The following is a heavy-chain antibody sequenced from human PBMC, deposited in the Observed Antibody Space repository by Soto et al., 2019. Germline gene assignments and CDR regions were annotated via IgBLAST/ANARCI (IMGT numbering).Heavy chain of an antibody. V-gene: IGHV3-15*01. CDR1: GFTFSDAW. J-gene: IGHJ4*02. CDR2: IKRKTDGGAA. Sequence: NPGGSLRLSCAASGFTFSDAWLTWVRQAPGKGLEWVGRIKRKTDGGAADYAAPVKGRFTISRDDSKNTLYLQMNSLKTEDTAVYYCTSTLAYWGQGTLVTVSS. CDR3: TSTLAY.